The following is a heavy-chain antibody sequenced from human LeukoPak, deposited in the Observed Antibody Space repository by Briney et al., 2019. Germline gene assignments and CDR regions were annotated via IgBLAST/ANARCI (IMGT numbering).Heavy chain of an antibody. J-gene: IGHJ4*02. Sequence: EPLSLICTVWGGSIRIYYGSCIRQPPGRAREWLGYIYYRGSTNYHPSLKRRVTLSVDTSKNQFSLKLTSVTAADTAVLFCASFCYDSSGYSAIEDTIDYWGQGTLVIVSS. CDR2: IYYRGST. V-gene: IGHV4-59*08. CDR1: GGSIRIYY. D-gene: IGHD3-22*01. CDR3: ASFCYDSSGYSAIEDTIDY.